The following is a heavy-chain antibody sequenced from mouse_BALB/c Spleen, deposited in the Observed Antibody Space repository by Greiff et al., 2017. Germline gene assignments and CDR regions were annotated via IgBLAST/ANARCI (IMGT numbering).Heavy chain of an antibody. J-gene: IGHJ2*01. CDR3: TREGYGNSYYFDY. CDR2: IDPETGGT. Sequence: VQLQQSGAELVRPGASVTLSCKASGYTFTDHEMHWVKQTPVHGLEWIGAIDPETGGTAYNQKFKGKATLTADKSSSTAYMELRSLTSEDSAVYYCTREGYGNSYYFDYWGQGTTLTVSS. V-gene: IGHV1-15*01. CDR1: GYTFTDHE. D-gene: IGHD2-1*01.